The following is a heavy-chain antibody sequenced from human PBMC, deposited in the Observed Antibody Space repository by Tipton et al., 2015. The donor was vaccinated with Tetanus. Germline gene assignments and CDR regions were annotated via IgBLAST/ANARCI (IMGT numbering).Heavy chain of an antibody. CDR1: GGSLFSGSFY. CDR2: IYYNGKT. Sequence: TLSLTCTVSGGSLFSGSFYWAWIRQPPGKGLEWIGNIYYNGKTYYLSSLESRVTISADTSNNQFSLSLRSVTAADTAVYYCAILPKHWLAPRGAPWGQGTLVTVSS. CDR3: AILPKHWLAPRGAP. J-gene: IGHJ5*02. V-gene: IGHV4-39*01. D-gene: IGHD6-19*01.